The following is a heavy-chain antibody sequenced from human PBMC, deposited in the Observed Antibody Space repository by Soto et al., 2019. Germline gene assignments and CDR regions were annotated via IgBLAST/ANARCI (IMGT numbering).Heavy chain of an antibody. CDR2: IKQDGSEK. CDR1: GFTFSSYW. CDR3: ARDKAVAGFFVDY. V-gene: IGHV3-7*01. Sequence: VGSLRLSCAASGFTFSSYWMRWGRQAPGKGLEWVANIKQDGSEKYYVDSVKGRFTISRDNAKNSLYLQMNSLRAEDTAVYYCARDKAVAGFFVDYWGQGTRVTVSS. J-gene: IGHJ4*02. D-gene: IGHD6-19*01.